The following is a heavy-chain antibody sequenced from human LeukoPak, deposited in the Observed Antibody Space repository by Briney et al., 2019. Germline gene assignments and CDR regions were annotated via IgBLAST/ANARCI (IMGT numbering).Heavy chain of an antibody. V-gene: IGHV3-9*01. D-gene: IGHD3-22*01. J-gene: IGHJ4*02. CDR1: GFTFDDYA. CDR2: ISWNSGSI. Sequence: GGSLRLSCAASGFTFDDYAMHWVRQAPGKGLEWVSGISWNSGSIGYADSVKGRFTISRDNAKNSLYPQMNSLRAEDTALYYCAKMYYYDSSGSLFDYWGQGTLVTVSS. CDR3: AKMYYYDSSGSLFDY.